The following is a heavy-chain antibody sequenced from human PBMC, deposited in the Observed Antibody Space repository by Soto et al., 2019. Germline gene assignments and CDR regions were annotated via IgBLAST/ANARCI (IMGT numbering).Heavy chain of an antibody. V-gene: IGHV1-2*02. CDR1: GYTFTGHY. Sequence: ASVKVSCKASGYTFTGHYIHWVRQAPEQGPEWMGEIGPESGATRYAQRFQGRVTMTRDMSITTVYMELNNLSPDDTAVYYCGRGRSGQIFVFYWGQGTPVTVSS. J-gene: IGHJ4*02. CDR3: GRGRSGQIFVFY. D-gene: IGHD1-26*01. CDR2: IGPESGAT.